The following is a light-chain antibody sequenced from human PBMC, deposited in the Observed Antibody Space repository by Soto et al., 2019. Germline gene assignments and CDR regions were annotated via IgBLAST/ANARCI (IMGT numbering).Light chain of an antibody. CDR1: QSIRSY. CDR3: QQTSGTPT. CDR2: AAS. Sequence: DIQLTQSPSSLSASVGDRVTITCRASQSIRSYLNWYQQKPRKAPKLLIYAASSLQTGVSSRFSGSGSGTDFTLTISNLQPEDFATYYCQQTSGTPTFGGGTKVDIK. V-gene: IGKV1-39*01. J-gene: IGKJ4*01.